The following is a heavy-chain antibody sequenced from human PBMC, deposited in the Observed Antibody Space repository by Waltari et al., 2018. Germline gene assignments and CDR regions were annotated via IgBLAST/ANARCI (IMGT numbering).Heavy chain of an antibody. CDR3: ATQPGISWS. V-gene: IGHV3-74*01. Sequence: EVQLVESAGGLVQPGGSLRLSCAVSVFSVSTYWMYWVRQAPGKGLVWVSRIRSDGSTNYADSVKGRFTVSRDNARNTLYLQMSSLRADDTAVYYCATQPGISWSWGQGNRVNVSS. CDR1: VFSVSTYW. J-gene: IGHJ5*02. D-gene: IGHD1-20*01. CDR2: IRSDGST.